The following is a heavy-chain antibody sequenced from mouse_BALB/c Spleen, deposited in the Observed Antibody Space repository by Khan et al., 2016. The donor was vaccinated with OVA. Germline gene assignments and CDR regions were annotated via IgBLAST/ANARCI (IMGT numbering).Heavy chain of an antibody. J-gene: IGHJ2*01. V-gene: IGHV3-2*02. D-gene: IGHD1-1*01. CDR2: ISYSGST. Sequence: EVELVESGPGLVKPSQSLSLTCTVTGYSITNNYAWNWIRQFPGNKLEWMGYISYSGSTNYNPSLKSRISITRDTSKNQFFLQLNSVTTEDTATYYCARGNYYGYYFDYWGLGTTRTVSS. CDR3: ARGNYYGYYFDY. CDR1: GYSITNNYA.